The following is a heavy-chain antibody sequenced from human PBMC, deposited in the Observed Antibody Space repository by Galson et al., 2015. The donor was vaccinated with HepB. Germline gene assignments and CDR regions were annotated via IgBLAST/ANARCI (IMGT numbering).Heavy chain of an antibody. D-gene: IGHD6-19*01. CDR2: ISYDGSTK. CDR1: GFTFSRYA. J-gene: IGHJ4*02. Sequence: LRLSCAASGFTFSRYAMHWVRQAPGKGLDWVAVISYDGSTKWYADSVKGRFTISRDNSKNTLYLQMNSLRAEDTAVYYCARDRVEQWLENHFDYWGQGTLVTVSS. V-gene: IGHV3-30*04. CDR3: ARDRVEQWLENHFDY.